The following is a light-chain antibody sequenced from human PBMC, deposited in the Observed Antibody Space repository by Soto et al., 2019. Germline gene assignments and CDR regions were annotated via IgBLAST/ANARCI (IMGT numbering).Light chain of an antibody. V-gene: IGLV2-14*01. CDR1: SSDGGGYNY. J-gene: IGLJ1*01. CDR2: EVS. Sequence: QSVLTQPASVSGSPELSNTISCTGTSSDGGGYNYVSWYQQHPGKDPKLMIYEVSNRPSGVSNRSSGPEAGNTASMTISGLQAEDEADYYCSSYSSSSTPSYVFGTGTKVTAL. CDR3: SSYSSSSTPSYV.